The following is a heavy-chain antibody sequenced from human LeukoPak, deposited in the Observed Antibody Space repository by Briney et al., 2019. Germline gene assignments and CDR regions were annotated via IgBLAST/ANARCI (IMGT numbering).Heavy chain of an antibody. CDR2: IRYDGSNK. J-gene: IGHJ4*02. Sequence: GGSLRLSCAASGFTFSSYGMHWVRQAPGKGLEWVAFIRYDGSNKYYADSVKGRFTISRDNSKNTLYLQMNSLRAEDTAVYYCAKDPKYYSNYVDYFDYWGQGTLVTVSS. CDR1: GFTFSSYG. V-gene: IGHV3-30*02. CDR3: AKDPKYYSNYVDYFDY. D-gene: IGHD4-11*01.